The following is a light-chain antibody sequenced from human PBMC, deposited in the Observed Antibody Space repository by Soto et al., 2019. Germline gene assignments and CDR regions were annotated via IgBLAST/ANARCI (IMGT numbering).Light chain of an antibody. V-gene: IGKV3-20*01. CDR2: GAS. CDR1: QTVTSSF. Sequence: DIVLTQSPGTLSLSPGERATLSCRASQTVTSSFLAWYQQKPGQAPRLLISGASNRATDIPDRFSGSGSGTYFTLVISRVGPEDSAVYYCQQYGNSPRTFGQGTKVEIK. J-gene: IGKJ1*01. CDR3: QQYGNSPRT.